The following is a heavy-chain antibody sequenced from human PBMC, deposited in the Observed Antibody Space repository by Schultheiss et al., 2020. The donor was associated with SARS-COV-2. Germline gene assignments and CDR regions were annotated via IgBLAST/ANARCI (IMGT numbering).Heavy chain of an antibody. Sequence: SETLSLTCTVSGGSISSYYWSWIRQPAGKGLEWIGRIYTSGSTNYNPSLKSRVTISVDTSKNQFSLKLSSVTAADTAVYYCARGPLPITMIVVAMDYYYMDVWGKGTTVTVSS. CDR3: ARGPLPITMIVVAMDYYYMDV. J-gene: IGHJ6*03. CDR2: IYTSGST. CDR1: GGSISSYY. D-gene: IGHD3-22*01. V-gene: IGHV4-4*07.